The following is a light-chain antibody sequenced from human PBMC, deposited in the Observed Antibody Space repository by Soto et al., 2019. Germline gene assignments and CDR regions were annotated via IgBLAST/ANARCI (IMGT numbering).Light chain of an antibody. V-gene: IGLV2-14*03. CDR1: SSDVGGYNY. CDR3: RSYTSSNTRV. J-gene: IGLJ1*01. Sequence: QAALTQPASVSGSPGQSITISCTGTSSDVGGYNYVSWYQQHPGKAPKLMIYDVTNRPSGVSNRFSGSKSGNTASLTISGLQADDEADYYCRSYTSSNTRVFGSGTKLTVL. CDR2: DVT.